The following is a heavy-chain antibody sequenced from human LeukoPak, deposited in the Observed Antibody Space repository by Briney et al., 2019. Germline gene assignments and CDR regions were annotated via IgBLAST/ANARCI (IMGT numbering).Heavy chain of an antibody. Sequence: GGSLRLSCAASGFTFSSYAMSWVRQAPGKGLEWVSAISGSGGSTYYADSVKGRFTISRDNSKDTLCLQMNSLRAEDTAMYYCARYSSTWGWFDPWGQGTLVTVSS. J-gene: IGHJ5*02. V-gene: IGHV3-23*01. CDR2: ISGSGGST. CDR3: ARYSSTWGWFDP. CDR1: GFTFSSYA. D-gene: IGHD2-2*01.